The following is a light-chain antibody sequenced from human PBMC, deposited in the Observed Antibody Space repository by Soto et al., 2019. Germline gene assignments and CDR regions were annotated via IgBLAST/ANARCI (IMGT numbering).Light chain of an antibody. Sequence: DIVLTQSPASLAVSLGERATINCKSSQSVLHSSNNENSLAWYQQKAGQRPKLLIYRASTRESGVPDRISGSGSGTDFTLTISSLQAEDVAVYYCQQYYTAIAFGQGTRLEIK. CDR3: QQYYTAIA. V-gene: IGKV4-1*01. J-gene: IGKJ5*01. CDR1: QSVLHSSNNENS. CDR2: RAS.